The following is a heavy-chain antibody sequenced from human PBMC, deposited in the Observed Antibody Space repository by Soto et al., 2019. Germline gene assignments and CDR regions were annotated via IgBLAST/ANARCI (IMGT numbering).Heavy chain of an antibody. D-gene: IGHD3-22*01. V-gene: IGHV4-39*01. CDR3: ARASGVLYYYDSSGYYYDWFDP. CDR1: GGSISSSSYY. Sequence: SETLSLTCTVSGGSISSSSYYWGWIRQPPGKGLEWIGSIYYSGSTYCNPSLKSRVTISVDTSKNQFSLKLSSVTAADTAVYYCARASGVLYYYDSSGYYYDWFDPWGHGTLVTVSS. CDR2: IYYSGST. J-gene: IGHJ5*02.